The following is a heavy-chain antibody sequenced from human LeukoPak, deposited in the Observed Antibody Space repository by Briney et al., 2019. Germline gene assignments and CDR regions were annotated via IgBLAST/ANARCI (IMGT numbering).Heavy chain of an antibody. Sequence: ASVKVSCKASGYTFTDYYMHWVRQAPGQGLEWMGWISAYNGNTNYAQKLQGRVTMTTDTSTSTAYMELRSLRSDDTAVYYCARVPAAGVYYYYYMDVWGKGTTVTISS. CDR3: ARVPAAGVYYYYYMDV. D-gene: IGHD6-13*01. J-gene: IGHJ6*03. V-gene: IGHV1-18*04. CDR2: ISAYNGNT. CDR1: GYTFTDYY.